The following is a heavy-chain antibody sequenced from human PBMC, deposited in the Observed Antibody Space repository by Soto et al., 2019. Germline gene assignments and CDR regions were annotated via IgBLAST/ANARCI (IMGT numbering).Heavy chain of an antibody. Sequence: EVQLLESGGGLIQPGGSLRLSCAASGFTFSGYAMSWVRQAPGKGLEWVSGISGSGDDTYYADAVKGRFTISRDNSKNTLYLKINSLRAEDTAVYYCAKDSTTWGFMGYYFDYWGQGTLVTVSS. J-gene: IGHJ4*02. D-gene: IGHD3-16*01. CDR2: ISGSGDDT. CDR1: GFTFSGYA. V-gene: IGHV3-23*01. CDR3: AKDSTTWGFMGYYFDY.